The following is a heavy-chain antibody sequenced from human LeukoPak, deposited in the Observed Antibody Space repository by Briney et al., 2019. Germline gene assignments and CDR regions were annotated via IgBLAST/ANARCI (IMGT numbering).Heavy chain of an antibody. Sequence: GGSLRLSCAASGFTFSNAWMSWVRQAPGKGLEWVGRIKSETDGGTTDYAAPVKGRFTISRDDSKNTLYLQMNSLKTEDTAVYYCTTDTEGGNTVTSLPLGYWGQGTLVTVSS. V-gene: IGHV3-15*01. J-gene: IGHJ4*02. D-gene: IGHD4-17*01. CDR3: TTDTEGGNTVTSLPLGY. CDR2: IKSETDGGTT. CDR1: GFTFSNAW.